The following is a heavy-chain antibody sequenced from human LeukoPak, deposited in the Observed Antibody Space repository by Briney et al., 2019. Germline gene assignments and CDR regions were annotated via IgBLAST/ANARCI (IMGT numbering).Heavy chain of an antibody. CDR1: GFTFSSYA. Sequence: PGGSLRLSCAASGFTFSSYAMSWVRQAPGKGLEWVSAISGSGGSTYYADSVKGRFTISRDNSKNTLYLQMNSLRAEDTAVYYCAKDYSSSWTGWFDPWGQGTLVTVSP. CDR3: AKDYSSSWTGWFDP. CDR2: ISGSGGST. D-gene: IGHD6-13*01. J-gene: IGHJ5*02. V-gene: IGHV3-23*01.